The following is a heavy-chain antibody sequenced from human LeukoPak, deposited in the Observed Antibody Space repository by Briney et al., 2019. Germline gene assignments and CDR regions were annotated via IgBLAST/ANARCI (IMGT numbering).Heavy chain of an antibody. Sequence: SETLSLTCAVSGGSISNYYWTWIRQPPGKGLEWIGYIYYTGSTNYNPSLKSRVTISVDTSKNQFSLKLSSMTAADTAVYYCAKGWAITIFGVVDAFDIWGQRTMVTVSS. J-gene: IGHJ3*02. CDR1: GGSISNYY. CDR2: IYYTGST. D-gene: IGHD3-3*01. V-gene: IGHV4-59*08. CDR3: AKGWAITIFGVVDAFDI.